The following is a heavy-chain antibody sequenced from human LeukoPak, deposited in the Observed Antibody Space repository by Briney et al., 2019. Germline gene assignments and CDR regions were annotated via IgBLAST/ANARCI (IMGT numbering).Heavy chain of an antibody. D-gene: IGHD2-2*01. CDR2: ISGSGGST. CDR3: AREYNSYCTSTSCLYSYFDY. CDR1: GFTFSSYA. J-gene: IGHJ4*02. V-gene: IGHV3-23*01. Sequence: GGSLRLSCAASGFTFSSYAMSWVRQAPGKGLEWVSAISGSGGSTYYADSVKGRFTISRDNSKNTLYLQMNSLRAEDTAVYYCAREYNSYCTSTSCLYSYFDYWGQGTLVTVSS.